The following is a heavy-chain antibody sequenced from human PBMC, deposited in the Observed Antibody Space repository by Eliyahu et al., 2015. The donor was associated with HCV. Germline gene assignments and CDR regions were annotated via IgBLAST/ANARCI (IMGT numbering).Heavy chain of an antibody. V-gene: IGHV4-59*01. CDR1: GGXITTYY. D-gene: IGHD6-19*01. CDR3: ASGGGGIAVTGTGGWFDP. CDR2: IHYSGST. Sequence: QVRLQESGPGLVKPSETLSLTCTASGGXITTYYWSWIRPPPGKGLEWIGYIHYSGSTNYNPPLKSRVTISLDTSKNQFSLNLTSVTAADTAMYYCASGGGGIAVTGTGGWFDPWGQGTLVTVSS. J-gene: IGHJ5*02.